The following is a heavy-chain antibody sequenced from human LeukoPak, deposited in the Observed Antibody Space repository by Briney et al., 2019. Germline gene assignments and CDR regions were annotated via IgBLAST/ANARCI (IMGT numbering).Heavy chain of an antibody. CDR2: IYSGGTT. CDR1: GFTFSSNF. V-gene: IGHV3-53*01. J-gene: IGHJ6*03. Sequence: GGSLRLSCAASGFTFSSNFMSWVRQAPGKGLEGVSVIYSGGTTYYADSVKGRFTISRDNSKNTLYLQMNSLRAEDTAVYYCARDGYGNNYMDVWGKGTTVTVSS. CDR3: ARDGYGNNYMDV. D-gene: IGHD1/OR15-1a*01.